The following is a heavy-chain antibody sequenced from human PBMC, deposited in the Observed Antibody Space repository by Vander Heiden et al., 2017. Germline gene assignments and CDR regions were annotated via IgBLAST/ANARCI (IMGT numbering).Heavy chain of an antibody. V-gene: IGHV3-9*01. CDR2: VSWNSGSI. J-gene: IGHJ4*02. D-gene: IGHD6-13*01. CDR1: GFTFADYA. CDR3: AKDKKKAAGDPYHFDY. Sequence: EVQLVQSGGGLVQPGRSLRPSCAASGFTFADYAMHWVPQAAGKGLEWVSGVSWNSGSIGYADSVKGRFTISRDNAKNSLYLQMNSLRAEDTALYYCAKDKKKAAGDPYHFDYWGQGTLVTVSS.